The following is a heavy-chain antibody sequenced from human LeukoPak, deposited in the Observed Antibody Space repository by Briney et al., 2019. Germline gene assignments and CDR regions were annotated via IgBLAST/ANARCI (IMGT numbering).Heavy chain of an antibody. D-gene: IGHD3-10*01. V-gene: IGHV3-7*01. CDR1: GFTFRSYW. CDR2: IKEDGSQK. Sequence: PGGSLRLSCAASGFTFRSYWMSWVRQAPGKGLQWVANIKEDGSQKYYLDSVKGRFTISRDNAKNSLYLQMNSLRAEDTATYSCARDVIGDNSFDPWGQGTLVTVSS. CDR3: ARDVIGDNSFDP. J-gene: IGHJ5*02.